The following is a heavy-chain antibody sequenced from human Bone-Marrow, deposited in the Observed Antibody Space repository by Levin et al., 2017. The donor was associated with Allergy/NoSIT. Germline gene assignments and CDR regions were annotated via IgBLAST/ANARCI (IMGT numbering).Heavy chain of an antibody. CDR3: VREISGSRYNGFDWDDYFYGMDV. D-gene: IGHD5-12*01. CDR2: IKEDGSQM. V-gene: IGHV3-7*01. J-gene: IGHJ6*02. Sequence: PGGSLRLSCAASGFSLSGYWMAWVRQIAGKGPEWVANIKEDGSQMHYADTVKGRFTVSRDNTKNSLYLHMTNLRGEDTAIYYCVREISGSRYNGFDWDDYFYGMDVWGPGAPVTVSS. CDR1: GFSLSGYW.